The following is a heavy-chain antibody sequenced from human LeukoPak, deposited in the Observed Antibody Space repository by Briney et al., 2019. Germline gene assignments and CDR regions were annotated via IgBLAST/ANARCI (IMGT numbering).Heavy chain of an antibody. Sequence: SVKVSCKASGGTFSSYAISWVRQAPGQGLEWMGGIIPIFGTANYAQKFQGRVTITADKSTSTAYMELSSLRSEDTAVYYCARGGAYYDILTGYYRHDYWGQGTLVTVSS. CDR2: IIPIFGTA. D-gene: IGHD3-9*01. CDR1: GGTFSSYA. CDR3: ARGGAYYDILTGYYRHDY. V-gene: IGHV1-69*06. J-gene: IGHJ4*02.